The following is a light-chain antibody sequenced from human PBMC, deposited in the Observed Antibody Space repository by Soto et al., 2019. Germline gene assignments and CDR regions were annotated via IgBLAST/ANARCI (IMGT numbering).Light chain of an antibody. CDR3: TSFAPGRIYV. Sequence: QSALTQPASVSGSPDQPITISCSGTSSDIGVYDLVSWYQQHPGRDPKPIIYEFSNRLSDFSYLFSVYKSGNTASLTISGLQAEDEGDYYCTSFAPGRIYVFGSGTKVTVL. CDR1: SSDIGVYDL. V-gene: IGLV2-14*03. CDR2: EFS. J-gene: IGLJ1*01.